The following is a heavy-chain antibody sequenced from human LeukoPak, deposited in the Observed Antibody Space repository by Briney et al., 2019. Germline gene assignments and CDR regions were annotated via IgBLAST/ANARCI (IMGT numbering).Heavy chain of an antibody. CDR2: IWYDGSNK. Sequence: PGRSLRLSCAASGFTFSSYGVHWVRQAPGKGLEWVAVIWYDGSNKYYADSVKGRFTISRDNSKNTLYLQMNSLRAEDTAVYYCAREKTAVAGLDYWGQGTLVTVSS. J-gene: IGHJ4*02. CDR3: AREKTAVAGLDY. D-gene: IGHD6-19*01. V-gene: IGHV3-33*01. CDR1: GFTFSSYG.